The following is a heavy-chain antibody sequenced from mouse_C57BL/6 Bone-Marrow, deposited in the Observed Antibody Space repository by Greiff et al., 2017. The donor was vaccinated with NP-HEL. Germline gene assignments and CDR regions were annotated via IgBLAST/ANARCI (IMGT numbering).Heavy chain of an antibody. V-gene: IGHV1-18*01. Sequence: VQLQQSGPELVKPGASVKIPCKASGYTFTDYNMDWVKQSHGKSLEWIGDINPNNGGTIYNQKFKGKATLTVDKSSSTAYMELRSLTSEDTAVYYCARSRDGYYWYVDVWGTGTTVTVSS. CDR3: ARSRDGYYWYVDV. CDR1: GYTFTDYN. D-gene: IGHD2-3*01. CDR2: INPNNGGT. J-gene: IGHJ1*03.